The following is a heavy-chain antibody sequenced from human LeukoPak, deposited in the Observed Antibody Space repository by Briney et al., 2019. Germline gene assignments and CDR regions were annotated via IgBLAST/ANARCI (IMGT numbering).Heavy chain of an antibody. Sequence: GGSLRLSCAASGFTFFIYGMTWVRQAPGKRLEWVSSITATGRDTYYALSVKGRITISRDNSKNTLYLQMNSLRADDTALYYCAKGTLGSCSGAACYEFDNWGQGTLVTVSS. CDR1: GFTFFIYG. J-gene: IGHJ4*02. D-gene: IGHD2-2*01. CDR2: ITATGRDT. V-gene: IGHV3-23*01. CDR3: AKGTLGSCSGAACYEFDN.